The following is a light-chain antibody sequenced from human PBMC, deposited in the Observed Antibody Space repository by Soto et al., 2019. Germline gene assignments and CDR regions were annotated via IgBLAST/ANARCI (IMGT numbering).Light chain of an antibody. V-gene: IGKV1-5*01. CDR3: QQYRSSSPT. J-gene: IGKJ1*01. Sequence: DIQMTQSPSTLSASVGDRVTITCRASQTISIYLAWCQQRPGEAPKLLMYDASTLESGVPARFSGSGSGTECTLTISSLQPDGFATCYCQQYRSSSPTFGQGTKVEIQ. CDR1: QTISIY. CDR2: DAS.